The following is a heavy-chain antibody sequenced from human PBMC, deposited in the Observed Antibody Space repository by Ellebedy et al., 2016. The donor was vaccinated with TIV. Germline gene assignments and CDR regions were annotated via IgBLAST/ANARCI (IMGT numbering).Heavy chain of an antibody. V-gene: IGHV4-39*01. CDR1: GDSVRSSGHS. CDR3: APPKWGTSPFDY. Sequence: SQTLSLTCAVSGDSVRSSGHSWDWIRQTQGRGLEWIGNVFHNGKTSYNPSLKSRLTISVDASKNQFSLRLNSVTAADTGVYYSAPPKWGTSPFDYWGQGTPVTVSS. CDR2: VFHNGKT. D-gene: IGHD1-26*01. J-gene: IGHJ4*02.